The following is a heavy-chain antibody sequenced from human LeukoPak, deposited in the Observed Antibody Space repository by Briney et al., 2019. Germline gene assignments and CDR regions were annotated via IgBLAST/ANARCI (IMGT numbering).Heavy chain of an antibody. J-gene: IGHJ4*02. CDR2: INTNTGNP. CDR3: ATGGAAAVLYYFDS. Sequence: ASVKVSCKASGGTFSSYAISWVRQAPGQGLEWMGWINTNTGNPTYAQGFTGRFVFSLDTSVSTAYLQISSLKAEDTAVYYCATGGAAAVLYYFDSWGQGTLVTVSS. V-gene: IGHV7-4-1*02. D-gene: IGHD6-13*01. CDR1: GGTFSSYA.